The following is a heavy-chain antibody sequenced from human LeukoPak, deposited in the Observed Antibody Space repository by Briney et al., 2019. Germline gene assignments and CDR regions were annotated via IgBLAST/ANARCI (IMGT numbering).Heavy chain of an antibody. CDR2: ITSRSTT. V-gene: IGHV3-69-1*01. J-gene: IGHJ4*02. CDR1: GFTLSNVW. D-gene: IGHD3-10*01. Sequence: SGGSLRLSCEASGFTLSNVWMSWVRQAPGKGLEWISYITSRSTTYYADSVRGRFTISRDNAKNSLYLEMNGLRDDDTAVYYCARRISGSYLDYWGKGTLVTVSS. CDR3: ARRISGSYLDY.